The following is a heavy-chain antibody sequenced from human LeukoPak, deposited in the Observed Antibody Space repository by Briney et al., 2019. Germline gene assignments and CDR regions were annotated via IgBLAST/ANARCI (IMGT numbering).Heavy chain of an antibody. CDR3: ARARVAAKSGYMDV. J-gene: IGHJ6*03. D-gene: IGHD2-15*01. V-gene: IGHV3-30*03. CDR2: ISYDGSNE. CDR1: GFTFSSYD. Sequence: GGSLRLSCAASGFTFSSYDMHWVRQAPGKGLEWVALISYDGSNEYCADSVKGRFTISRDNPKNTLYLQMGSLRDEDLAVYYCARARVAAKSGYMDVWGTGTTVTISS.